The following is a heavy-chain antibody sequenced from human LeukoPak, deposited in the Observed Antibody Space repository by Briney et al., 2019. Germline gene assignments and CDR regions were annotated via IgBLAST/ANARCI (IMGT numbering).Heavy chain of an antibody. CDR1: GFTFSNYW. CDR2: IKQHGSEK. J-gene: IGHJ4*02. V-gene: IGHV3-7*01. CDR3: ARGVPCCSDGSCYDFYHHY. D-gene: IGHD2-15*01. Sequence: PGGSLRLSCVASGFTFSNYWMSWVRQAPGKGLEWVANIKQHGSEKYYVDSVKGRFTISRDNAKNSLYLQMNSLRAEDTAVYYCARGVPCCSDGSCYDFYHHYWGQGTLVTVSS.